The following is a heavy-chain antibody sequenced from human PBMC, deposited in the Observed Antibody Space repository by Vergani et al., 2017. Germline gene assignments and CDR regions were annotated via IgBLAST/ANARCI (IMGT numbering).Heavy chain of an antibody. CDR2: INSDGSST. CDR1: GFTFSSYW. CDR3: ASLAPTVAATQGLCE. D-gene: IGHD2-15*01. Sequence: EVQLVESGGGLVQPGGSLRLSCAASGFTFSSYWMHWVRQAPGKGLVWVSRINSDGSSTSYADSVKGRFTISRDNATNTLYLQMNSLRAEDTAVYYCASLAPTVAATQGLCEWGQGTLVTVSS. J-gene: IGHJ4*02. V-gene: IGHV3-74*01.